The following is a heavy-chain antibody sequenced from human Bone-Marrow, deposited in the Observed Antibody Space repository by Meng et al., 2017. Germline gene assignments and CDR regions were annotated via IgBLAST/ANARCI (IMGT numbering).Heavy chain of an antibody. CDR1: NDSIRSGDYY. Sequence: QVQLQESGPGLVKPSQTLSRTYTVSNDSIRSGDYYWSWIRQPPGKGLEWIGFIYYSGTTYYNPSLKSRVTISVDTSKNQFSLNLSSVTAADTAVYYCARDRGGYGDISYWGQGTLVTV. CDR2: IYYSGTT. CDR3: ARDRGGYGDISY. D-gene: IGHD4-17*01. V-gene: IGHV4-30-4*08. J-gene: IGHJ4*02.